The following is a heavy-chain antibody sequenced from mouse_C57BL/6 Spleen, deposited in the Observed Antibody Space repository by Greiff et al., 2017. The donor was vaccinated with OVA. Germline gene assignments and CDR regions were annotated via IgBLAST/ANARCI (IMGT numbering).Heavy chain of an antibody. J-gene: IGHJ3*01. Sequence: VKLMESGPGLVQPSQSLSITCTVSGFSLTSYGVHWVRQSPGKGLAWLGVIWSGGSTDYNAAFISRLSISKDNSKSQVFFKMNSLQADDTAIYYCARNWGEIYYDYDWFAYWGQGTLVTVSA. CDR2: IWSGGST. CDR1: GFSLTSYG. CDR3: ARNWGEIYYDYDWFAY. V-gene: IGHV2-2*01. D-gene: IGHD2-4*01.